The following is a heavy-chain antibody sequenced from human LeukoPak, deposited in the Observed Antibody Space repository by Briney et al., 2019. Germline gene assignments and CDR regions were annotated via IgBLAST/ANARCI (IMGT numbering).Heavy chain of an antibody. D-gene: IGHD4-17*01. Sequence: ASVKVSWKASGYTFTSYGISWVRQAPGQGLEWMGWISAYNGNTNYAQKLQGRVTMTTDTSTSTAYMELRSLRSDDTAVYYCARDSDYGDPNTIYYYYGMDVWGQGTTVTVSS. CDR1: GYTFTSYG. CDR2: ISAYNGNT. V-gene: IGHV1-18*01. J-gene: IGHJ6*02. CDR3: ARDSDYGDPNTIYYYYGMDV.